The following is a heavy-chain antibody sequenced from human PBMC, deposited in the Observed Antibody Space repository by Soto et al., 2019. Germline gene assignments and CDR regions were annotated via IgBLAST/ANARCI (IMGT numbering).Heavy chain of an antibody. D-gene: IGHD6-19*01. CDR1: GFTFSSYW. CDR2: INSDGSST. J-gene: IGHJ4*02. V-gene: IGHV3-74*01. CDR3: ARVGYSSGRVYFDY. Sequence: GGSLRLSCAASGFTFSSYWMHWVRQAPGKGLVWVSRINSDGSSTSYADSVKGRFTISRDNAKNTLYLQMNSLRAEDTAVYYCARVGYSSGRVYFDYWGQGTLVTVSS.